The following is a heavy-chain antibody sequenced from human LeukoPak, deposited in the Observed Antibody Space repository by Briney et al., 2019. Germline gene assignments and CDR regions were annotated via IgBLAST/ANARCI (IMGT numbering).Heavy chain of an antibody. CDR3: ARSGSGNYYYYYYMDV. Sequence: GGSLRLSCAASGFTFSSYAMHWVRQAPGKGLEWVAVISNDGSNKYYADSVKGRFTISRDNSKNTLYLQMNSLRAEDTAVYYCARSGSGNYYYYYYMDVWGKGTTVTVSS. D-gene: IGHD3-10*01. CDR1: GFTFSSYA. CDR2: ISNDGSNK. J-gene: IGHJ6*03. V-gene: IGHV3-30-3*01.